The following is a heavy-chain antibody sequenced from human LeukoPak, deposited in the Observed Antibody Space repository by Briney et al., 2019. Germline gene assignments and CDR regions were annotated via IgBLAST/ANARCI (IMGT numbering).Heavy chain of an antibody. J-gene: IGHJ6*03. D-gene: IGHD3-3*01. Sequence: SETLSLTCTVSGGSIRSSSYYWGWIRQPPGKGLEWIGSIYYSGSTYYNPSLKSRVTISVDTSKNQFSLKLSSVTAADTAVYYCARVATFWSGYYTGQDYYYMDVWGKGTTVTVSS. CDR3: ARVATFWSGYYTGQDYYYMDV. CDR2: IYYSGST. V-gene: IGHV4-39*07. CDR1: GGSIRSSSYY.